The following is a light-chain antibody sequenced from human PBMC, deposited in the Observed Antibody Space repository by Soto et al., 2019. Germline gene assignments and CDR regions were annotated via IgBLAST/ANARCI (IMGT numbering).Light chain of an antibody. CDR3: QQYHNLWT. Sequence: EIVLTQSPGTLSLSQGERATLSCRASQSVSSSYLAWYQQKPGQAPRLLIYGASSRATGIPDRFSGSGSGTEFTLTITSLQSEDFALYYCQQYHNLWTFGQGTKVDIK. J-gene: IGKJ1*01. CDR1: QSVSSSY. CDR2: GAS. V-gene: IGKV3-20*01.